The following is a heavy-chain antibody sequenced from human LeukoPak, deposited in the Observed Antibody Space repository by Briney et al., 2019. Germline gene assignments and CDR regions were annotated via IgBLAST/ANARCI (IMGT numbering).Heavy chain of an antibody. V-gene: IGHV4-59*12. Sequence: PSETLSLTCTVSGGSISSYYWSWIRQPPGKGLEWIGYIYYSGSTNYNPSLKSRVTISVDTSKNQFSLKLSSVTAADTAVYYCARMAPAAAGEAYWYFDLWGRGTLVTVSS. J-gene: IGHJ2*01. D-gene: IGHD6-13*01. CDR2: IYYSGST. CDR3: ARMAPAAAGEAYWYFDL. CDR1: GGSISSYY.